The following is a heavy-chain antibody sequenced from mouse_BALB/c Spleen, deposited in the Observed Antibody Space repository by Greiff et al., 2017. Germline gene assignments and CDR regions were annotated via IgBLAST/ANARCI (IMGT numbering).Heavy chain of an antibody. V-gene: IGHV1S81*02. J-gene: IGHJ3*01. CDR2: INPSNGGT. D-gene: IGHD2-4*01. Sequence: QVQLQQSGAELVKPGASVKLSCKASGYTFTSYYMYWVKQRPGQGLEWIGEINPSNGGTNFNEKFKSKATLTVDKSSSTAYMQLSSLTSEDSAVYYCTRSYDYDEGWFAYWGQGTLVTVSA. CDR1: GYTFTSYY. CDR3: TRSYDYDEGWFAY.